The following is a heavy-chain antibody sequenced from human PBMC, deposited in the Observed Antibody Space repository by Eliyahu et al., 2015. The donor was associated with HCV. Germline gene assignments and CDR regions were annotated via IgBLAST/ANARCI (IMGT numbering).Heavy chain of an antibody. CDR1: GGSISSYY. V-gene: IGHV4-59*01. CDR3: ARDKPGYSSGPPYYGMDV. CDR2: LFHVGAP. Sequence: QVQLQESGPGLVKPSETLSLTCTVSGGSISSYYWSWIRQPPGKGLELDGEYLFHVGAPYTTPLKSRVTISVDTSKNQFSLKLSSVTAADTAVYYCARDKPGYSSGPPYYGMDVWGQGTTVTVSS. J-gene: IGHJ6*02. D-gene: IGHD6-25*01.